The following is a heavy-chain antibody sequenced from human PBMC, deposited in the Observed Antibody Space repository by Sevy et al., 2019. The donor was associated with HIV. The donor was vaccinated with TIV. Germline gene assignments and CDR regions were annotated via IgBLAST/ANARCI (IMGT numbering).Heavy chain of an antibody. J-gene: IGHJ5*02. Sequence: ASVKVSCKASGYTFTSYGISWVRQAPGQGLEWMGWISAYNGNTNYAQKLQGRVTRTTDTPTSTAYMELRSLRSDDTAVYYCARAVVVPAAIKGDIWFDPWGQGTLVTVSS. V-gene: IGHV1-18*04. CDR3: ARAVVVPAAIKGDIWFDP. CDR2: ISAYNGNT. CDR1: GYTFTSYG. D-gene: IGHD2-2*01.